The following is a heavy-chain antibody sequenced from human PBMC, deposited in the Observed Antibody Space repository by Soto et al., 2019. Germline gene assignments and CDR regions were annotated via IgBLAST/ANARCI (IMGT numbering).Heavy chain of an antibody. J-gene: IGHJ5*02. Sequence: SETLSLTCTVSGGSISSGGYYWSWIRQHPGKGLEWIGYIYYSGSTYYNPSLKSRVTISVDTSKNQFSLKLSSVTAADTAVYYCARDPGTALHNWFDPWGQGTLVTVSS. V-gene: IGHV4-31*03. CDR2: IYYSGST. CDR3: ARDPGTALHNWFDP. CDR1: GGSISSGGYY. D-gene: IGHD3-10*01.